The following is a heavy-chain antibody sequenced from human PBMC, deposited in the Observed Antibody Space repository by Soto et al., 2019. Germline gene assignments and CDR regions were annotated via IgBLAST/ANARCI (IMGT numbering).Heavy chain of an antibody. D-gene: IGHD2-2*01. Sequence: EVQLLESGGGLVQPGGSLRLSCAASRFTFSSYAMCWVRQAPGKGLEWVSSISVSGGSTYYADSVKGRFTISRDNSKNTLYLQMNSLRAEDTAVYYCAKDGYSITRNKPLDYLGQGTLVTVSS. CDR1: RFTFSSYA. J-gene: IGHJ4*02. V-gene: IGHV3-23*01. CDR3: AKDGYSITRNKPLDY. CDR2: ISVSGGST.